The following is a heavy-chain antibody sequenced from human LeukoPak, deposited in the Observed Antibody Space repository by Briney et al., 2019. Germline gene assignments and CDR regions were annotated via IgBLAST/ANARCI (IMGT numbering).Heavy chain of an antibody. Sequence: SETLSLTCTASGGSISTYYWNWIRQPPGKGLEWIGYIYHSGSTNYNPSLQSRVTISVDTSKNQFSLNLNSVTAADTAVYYCARGGAARLHFQNWGQGTPVTVSS. CDR3: ARGGAARLHFQN. CDR2: IYHSGST. V-gene: IGHV4-59*01. D-gene: IGHD6-6*01. CDR1: GGSISTYY. J-gene: IGHJ1*01.